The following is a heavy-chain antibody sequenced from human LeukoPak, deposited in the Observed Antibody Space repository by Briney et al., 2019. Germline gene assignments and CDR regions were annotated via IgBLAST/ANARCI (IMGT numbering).Heavy chain of an antibody. J-gene: IGHJ4*02. CDR1: GFNFGDNT. D-gene: IGHD3-3*01. Sequence: GALRLSCTASGFNFGDNTMHWVRQARGKGLEWVSSISSRSTYINYGDSLKGRCTISRDNAGNSLHLQIDSLRDEDTAVYYCATTIFGVVTQSYWGQGTLLSVSS. CDR2: ISSRSTYI. CDR3: ATTIFGVVTQSY. V-gene: IGHV3-21*01.